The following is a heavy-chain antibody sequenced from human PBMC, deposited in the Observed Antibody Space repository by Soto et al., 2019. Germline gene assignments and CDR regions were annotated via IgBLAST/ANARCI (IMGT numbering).Heavy chain of an antibody. Sequence: SVKVSCKASGGTFSSYAISWVRQAPGQGLEWMGGIIPIFGTANYAQKFQGRVTITADESTSTAYMELSSLRSEDTAVYYCARAHIEIXCSGGSCSRYYYYGMDVWGQGTTVTVSS. V-gene: IGHV1-69*13. CDR2: IIPIFGTA. D-gene: IGHD2-15*01. J-gene: IGHJ6*02. CDR3: ARAHIEIXCSGGSCSRYYYYGMDV. CDR1: GGTFSSYA.